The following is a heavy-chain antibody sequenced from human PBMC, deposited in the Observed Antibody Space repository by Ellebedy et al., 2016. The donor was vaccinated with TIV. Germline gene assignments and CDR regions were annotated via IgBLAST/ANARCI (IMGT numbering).Heavy chain of an antibody. V-gene: IGHV3-74*01. CDR1: GFSFSTSW. J-gene: IGHJ3*02. D-gene: IGHD3-9*01. CDR2: IKSDGSST. CDR3: ARWDFDSVNAFDI. Sequence: GESLKISCAASGFSFSTSWMYWVRQVPGKGLVWVSRIKSDGSSTRYADSVRGRFTISRDNAENTLYRQMDSLGAEDTAVYYCARWDFDSVNAFDIWGQGTMVTVSS.